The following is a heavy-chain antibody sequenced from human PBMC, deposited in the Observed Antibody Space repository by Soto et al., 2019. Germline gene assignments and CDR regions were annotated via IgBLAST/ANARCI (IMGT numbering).Heavy chain of an antibody. V-gene: IGHV3-23*01. CDR3: AKEKISTSCCNWFDP. CDR2: ISGSGGST. Sequence: PGGSMRVSWAAAGCICSSYGRSWVSQAPGKGLEWVSAISGSGGSTYYADSVKGRFTISRDNSKTPLYLQMNSLRAEDTAVYYCAKEKISTSCCNWFDPWGQGTLVTVSS. J-gene: IGHJ5*02. D-gene: IGHD2-2*01. CDR1: GCICSSYG.